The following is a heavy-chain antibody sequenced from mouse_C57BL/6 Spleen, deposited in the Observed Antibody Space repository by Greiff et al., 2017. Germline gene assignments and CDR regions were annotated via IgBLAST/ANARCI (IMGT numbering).Heavy chain of an antibody. CDR2: INPNNGGT. CDR3: ARWHYAMDY. CDR1: GYTFTDYN. Sequence: VQLKQSGPELVKPGASVKIPCKASGYTFTDYNMDWVKQSHGKSLEWIGDINPNNGGTIYNQKFKGKATLTVDKSSSTADMELRSLTSEDTAVYYCARWHYAMDYWGQGTSVTVSS. J-gene: IGHJ4*01. V-gene: IGHV1-18*01.